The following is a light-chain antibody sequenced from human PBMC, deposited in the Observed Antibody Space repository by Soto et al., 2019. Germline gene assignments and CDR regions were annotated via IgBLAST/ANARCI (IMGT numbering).Light chain of an antibody. CDR3: QQYYSYPQT. CDR1: QGISSY. V-gene: IGKV1-8*01. Sequence: AIRITQSPSSFSASTGDRVTITCRASQGISSYLAWYQQKPGKAPKLLIYAASTLQSGVPSRFSGSGSGTDFTLTFICLQSEDFATNYCQQYYSYPQTFGQGTKLEIK. J-gene: IGKJ2*01. CDR2: AAS.